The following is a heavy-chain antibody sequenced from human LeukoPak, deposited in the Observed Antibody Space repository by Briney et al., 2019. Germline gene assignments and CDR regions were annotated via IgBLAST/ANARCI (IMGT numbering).Heavy chain of an antibody. CDR3: TRDPYCRSSSCYWGIDY. V-gene: IGHV3-49*04. D-gene: IGHD2-15*01. CDR1: GFTFGDYA. J-gene: IGHJ4*02. CDR2: IRSKAYGGTI. Sequence: GGSLRLSCTASGFTFGDYAMSWVRQAPGKGLEWVGFIRSKAYGGTIEYAASVKGRFTISRDDSKSIAYLQMNSLKTEDTALYYCTRDPYCRSSSCYWGIDYWGQGTLVTASS.